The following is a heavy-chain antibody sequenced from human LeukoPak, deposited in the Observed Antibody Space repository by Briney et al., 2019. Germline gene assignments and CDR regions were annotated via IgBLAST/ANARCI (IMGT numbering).Heavy chain of an antibody. CDR2: VSSSGANT. Sequence: PGGSLRLSCAASGFSFNSAAMTWVRQAPGKGLEWVSLVSSSGANTYYADSVKGRFTISGDNSKNTVYLQMNSLRAEDTAIYYCAKDIQGSYWGQGTLVTVSS. J-gene: IGHJ4*02. CDR3: AKDIQGSY. V-gene: IGHV3-23*01. CDR1: GFSFNSAA. D-gene: IGHD2-21*01.